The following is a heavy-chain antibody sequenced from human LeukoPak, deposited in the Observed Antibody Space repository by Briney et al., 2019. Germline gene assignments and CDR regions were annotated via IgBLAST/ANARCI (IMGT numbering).Heavy chain of an antibody. V-gene: IGHV4-34*01. D-gene: IGHD3-10*01. CDR2: INHSGST. J-gene: IGHJ5*02. CDR3: ARAIRTRSPPMVPPAGFDP. CDR1: GGSFSGYY. Sequence: SETLSLTCAVYGGSFSGYYWSRIRQPPGKGLEWIGEINHSGSTNYNPSLKSRVTISVDTSKNQFSLKLSSVTAADTAVYYCARAIRTRSPPMVPPAGFDPWGQGTLVTVSS.